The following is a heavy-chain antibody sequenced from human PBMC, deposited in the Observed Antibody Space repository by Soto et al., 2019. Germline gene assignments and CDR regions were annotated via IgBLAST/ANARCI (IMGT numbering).Heavy chain of an antibody. CDR2: MHYSGST. V-gene: IGHV4-61*08. CDR3: AREGGLFQFDY. J-gene: IGHJ4*02. D-gene: IGHD2-15*01. Sequence: PSETLSLTCSVSGASIYNGGYYWSWIRQPPGKGLEWIGYMHYSGSTNYNPSLKSRVTISVDTSKNQFSLKLSSVIAADTAVYYCAREGGLFQFDYWGQGTMVTVSS. CDR1: GASIYNGGYY.